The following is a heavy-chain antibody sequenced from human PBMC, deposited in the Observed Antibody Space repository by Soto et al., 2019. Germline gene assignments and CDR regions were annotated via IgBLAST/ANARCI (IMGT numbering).Heavy chain of an antibody. D-gene: IGHD5-18*01. V-gene: IGHV4-4*02. CDR3: ATGNNYGFCLQY. CDR1: GASLSSSNW. J-gene: IGHJ4*02. CDR2: IHDGGST. Sequence: QVQLQESGPGLVMPSGTLSLTCDVSGASLSSSNWWSWVRQPPGKGLEWIGEIHDGGSTNYNPSLKSRVTMSVDKSKNQISLRLNSVTAADTAVYYCATGNNYGFCLQYWGQGNLITVSA.